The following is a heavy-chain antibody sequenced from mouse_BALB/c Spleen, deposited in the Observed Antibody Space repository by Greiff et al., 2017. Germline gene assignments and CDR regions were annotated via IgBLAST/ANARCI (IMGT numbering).Heavy chain of an antibody. Sequence: VQLQQSGPELVKPGASVKMSCTASGFNIKDTYMHWVKQRPEQGLEWIGRIDPANGNTKYDPKFQGKATITADTSSNTAYLQLSSLTSEDTAVYYCARGNSYAMDYWGQGTSVTVSS. V-gene: IGHV14-3*02. CDR1: GFNIKDTY. CDR3: ARGNSYAMDY. J-gene: IGHJ4*01. CDR2: IDPANGNT. D-gene: IGHD2-1*01.